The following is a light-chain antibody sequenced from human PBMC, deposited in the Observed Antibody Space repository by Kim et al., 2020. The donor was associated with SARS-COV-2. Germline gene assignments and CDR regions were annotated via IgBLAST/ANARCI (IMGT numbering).Light chain of an antibody. CDR1: QSVSSSH. V-gene: IGKV3-20*01. J-gene: IGKJ4*01. Sequence: SPGERATLSCRASQSVSSSHVGWYQQKPGQSPRLLIYGASSRATGIPDRFSGSGSGTDFTLTISRLEPEDFAVYYCQQYYTSPCTFGGGTKVDIK. CDR2: GAS. CDR3: QQYYTSPCT.